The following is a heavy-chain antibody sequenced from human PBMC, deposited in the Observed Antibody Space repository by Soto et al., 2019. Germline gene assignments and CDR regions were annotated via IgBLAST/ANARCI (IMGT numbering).Heavy chain of an antibody. V-gene: IGHV4-30-4*08. Sequence: QVQLQQSGPGLVKPSQTLSLTCTVSGGSISGDYYHWTWIRQSPGKGLEWIGYVFHSGSVLYNPSLKSRLNSSVDTSKIQFSLRLSSVTAADTAVYFCAREDDGGDRDYYGLDVWGPGTTVTVSS. CDR2: VFHSGSV. J-gene: IGHJ6*02. D-gene: IGHD2-21*02. CDR1: GGSISGDYYH. CDR3: AREDDGGDRDYYGLDV.